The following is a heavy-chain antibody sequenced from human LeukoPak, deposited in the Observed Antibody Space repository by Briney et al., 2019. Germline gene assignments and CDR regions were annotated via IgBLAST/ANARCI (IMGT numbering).Heavy chain of an antibody. CDR3: ARGSGSYYAFDI. Sequence: SQTLTLTCAISGDSVSSNSATWNWIRQSPSRGLEWLERTYYRSKWFSDYAVSVKSRTTFNPDTSKNQLSLQLNSVTPEDTAVYYCARGSGSYYAFDIWGQGTMVTVSS. J-gene: IGHJ3*02. CDR2: TYYRSKWFS. V-gene: IGHV6-1*01. D-gene: IGHD1-26*01. CDR1: GDSVSSNSAT.